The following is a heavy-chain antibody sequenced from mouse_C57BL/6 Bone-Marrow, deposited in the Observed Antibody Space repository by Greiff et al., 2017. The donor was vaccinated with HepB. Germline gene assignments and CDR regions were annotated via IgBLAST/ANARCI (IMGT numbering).Heavy chain of an antibody. Sequence: VQLQQSGPGLAKPSQSLSLTCSVTGYSITSDYWNWIRKFPGNKLEYMGYISYSGSTYYNPSLKSRITITRDTSKKQYYLQLNSVTTEDTATYYCARYMGGNYMYAMDYWGQGTSVTVSS. V-gene: IGHV3-8*01. CDR1: GYSITSDY. J-gene: IGHJ4*01. CDR2: ISYSGST. D-gene: IGHD2-1*01. CDR3: ARYMGGNYMYAMDY.